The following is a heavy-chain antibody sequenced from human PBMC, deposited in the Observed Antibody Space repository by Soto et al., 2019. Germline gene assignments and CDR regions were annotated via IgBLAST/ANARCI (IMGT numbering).Heavy chain of an antibody. D-gene: IGHD3-3*01. CDR2: ISSSGSTI. CDR3: ARHYSITIFGVVICYYYYGMDV. CDR1: GFTFSSYE. Sequence: GRSLRLSCAASGFTFSSYEMNWVRQAPGKGLEWVSYISSSGSTIYYADSVKGRFTISRDNAKNSLYLQMNSLRAEDTAVYYCARHYSITIFGVVICYYYYGMDVWGQGTTVTVSS. J-gene: IGHJ6*02. V-gene: IGHV3-48*03.